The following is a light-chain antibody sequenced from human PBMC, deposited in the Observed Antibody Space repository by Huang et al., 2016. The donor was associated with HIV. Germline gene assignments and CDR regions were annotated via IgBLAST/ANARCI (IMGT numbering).Light chain of an antibody. CDR1: QSVSSNV. V-gene: IGKV3-20*01. Sequence: EIVLTQSPGTLSLSPGERATLYCRASQSVSSNVLAWYQQKPGQAPRLLIYGAATRATGITNRFSGSGSGTDFTLTISRLEPEDFAVYYCQQYGRSPATFGQGTKVEIK. CDR2: GAA. J-gene: IGKJ1*01. CDR3: QQYGRSPAT.